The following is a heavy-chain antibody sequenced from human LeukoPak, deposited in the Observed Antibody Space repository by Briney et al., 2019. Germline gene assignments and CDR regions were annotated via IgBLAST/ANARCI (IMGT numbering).Heavy chain of an antibody. CDR1: GFTFSSYS. CDR3: AKGAVVVPAAKGFHFDY. Sequence: GGSLRLSCAASGFTFSSYSMNWVRQAPGKGLEWVSSISSSSSYIYYADSVKGRFTISRDNAKNSLYLQMNSLSAEDTAVYYCAKGAVVVPAAKGFHFDYWGQGTLVTVSS. V-gene: IGHV3-21*04. J-gene: IGHJ4*02. D-gene: IGHD2-2*01. CDR2: ISSSSSYI.